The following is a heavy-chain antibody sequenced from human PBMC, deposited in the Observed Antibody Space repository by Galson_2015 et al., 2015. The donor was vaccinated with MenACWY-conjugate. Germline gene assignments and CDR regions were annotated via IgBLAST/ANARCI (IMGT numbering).Heavy chain of an antibody. J-gene: IGHJ3*02. V-gene: IGHV3-48*04. Sequence: SLRLSCAASGFTFSSYSMNWVRQAPGKGLEWVSYISSSGTIYYADSVKGRFTISRDNARNSLYLQMNSLRAEDTAVYYCARNYDSSGYYFPGAFDIWGQGTMVTVSS. D-gene: IGHD3-22*01. CDR1: GFTFSSYS. CDR3: ARNYDSSGYYFPGAFDI. CDR2: ISSSGTI.